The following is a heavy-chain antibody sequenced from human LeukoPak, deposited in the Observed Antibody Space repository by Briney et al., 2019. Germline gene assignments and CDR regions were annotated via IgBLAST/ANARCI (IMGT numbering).Heavy chain of an antibody. CDR2: ISYDGSNK. CDR3: ARETGYSSSRSIDY. Sequence: GGSLRLSCAASGFTFSSYAMHWVRQAPGKGLEWVAVISYDGSNKYYADSVKGRFTISRDNSKNTLYLQMNSLRAEDTAVYYCARETGYSSSRSIDYWGQGTLVTVSS. V-gene: IGHV3-30-3*01. CDR1: GFTFSSYA. D-gene: IGHD6-13*01. J-gene: IGHJ4*02.